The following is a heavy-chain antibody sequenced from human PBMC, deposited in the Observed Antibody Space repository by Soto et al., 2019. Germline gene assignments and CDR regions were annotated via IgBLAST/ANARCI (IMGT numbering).Heavy chain of an antibody. CDR1: GGTFNAHA. V-gene: IGHV1-69*06. Sequence: SVKVSCKGSGGTFNAHAISWVRQAPGQGLEWMGGIIPIFGTPNYAQKFQGRLTINADTSTTTAYLELSSLRSDDTAVYFCARVRWHLSLEESHATWGQGTLVTVSS. CDR2: IIPIFGTP. CDR3: ARVRWHLSLEESHAT. D-gene: IGHD2-15*01. J-gene: IGHJ5*02.